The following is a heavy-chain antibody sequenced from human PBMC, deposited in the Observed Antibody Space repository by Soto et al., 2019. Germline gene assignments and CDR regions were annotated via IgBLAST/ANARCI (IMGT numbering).Heavy chain of an antibody. CDR3: ASRLEQTDAFDI. D-gene: IGHD6-19*01. J-gene: IGHJ3*02. CDR2: INPSGGST. CDR1: GYTFTSYY. V-gene: IGHV1-46*01. Sequence: ASVKVSCKASGYTFTSYYMHWVRQAPGQGLEWMGIINPSGGSTSYAQKFQGRVTMTRDTSTSTVYMELSSLRSEDTAVYYCASRLEQTDAFDIWGQGTMVTVSS.